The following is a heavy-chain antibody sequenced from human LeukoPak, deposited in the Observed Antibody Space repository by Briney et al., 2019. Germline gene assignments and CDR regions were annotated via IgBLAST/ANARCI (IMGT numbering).Heavy chain of an antibody. Sequence: ASVKVSCKASGYTFTSYYMHWVRQAPGQGLEWMGIINPSGGSTGYAQKFQGRVTMTRDTSTSTVYMELSSLRSEDTAVYYCASSPLLEWFSHYWGQGTLVTVSS. V-gene: IGHV1-46*01. D-gene: IGHD3-3*01. CDR3: ASSPLLEWFSHY. CDR2: INPSGGST. CDR1: GYTFTSYY. J-gene: IGHJ4*02.